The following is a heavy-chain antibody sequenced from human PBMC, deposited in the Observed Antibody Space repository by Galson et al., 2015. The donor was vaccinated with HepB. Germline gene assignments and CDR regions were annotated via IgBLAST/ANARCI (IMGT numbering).Heavy chain of an antibody. Sequence: QSGAEVKKPGESLKISCKGSGYSFTTYWIGWVRQMPGKGLEWMGIIYPGDSDTRYSPSFQGQVTISADKSISTAYLRWSSLKASDTAMYYGARLGEQQLVSLGYFDYWGQGTLVTVSS. CDR1: GYSFTTYW. V-gene: IGHV5-51*03. D-gene: IGHD6-13*01. CDR3: ARLGEQQLVSLGYFDY. J-gene: IGHJ4*02. CDR2: IYPGDSDT.